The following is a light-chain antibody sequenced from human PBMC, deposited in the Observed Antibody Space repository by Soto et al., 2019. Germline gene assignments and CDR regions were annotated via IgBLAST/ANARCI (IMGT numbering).Light chain of an antibody. CDR1: RSNIGTNS. J-gene: IGLJ2*01. CDR2: NND. V-gene: IGLV1-44*01. CDR3: AAWDDSLNGAV. Sequence: QSVLTQPPSASGTPGQRVTISCSGTRSNIGTNSLSWHHHLPGTAPKLLIYNNDQRPSGVPDRFSGSKSDTSASLAISGLQSEDEADYYCAAWDDSLNGAVFGGGTKLTVL.